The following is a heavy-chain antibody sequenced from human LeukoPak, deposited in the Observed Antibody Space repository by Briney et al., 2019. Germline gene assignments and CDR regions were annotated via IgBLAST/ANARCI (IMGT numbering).Heavy chain of an antibody. Sequence: PGGSLRLSCAASGFTFSSYGMNWVRQAPGKGLEWVSSISSSSSYIYYADSVKGRFTISRDNAKNSLYLQMNSLRAEDTAVYYCARERYYDFWSGQPFDYWGQGTLVTVSS. V-gene: IGHV3-21*01. J-gene: IGHJ4*02. D-gene: IGHD3-3*01. CDR1: GFTFSSYG. CDR3: ARERYYDFWSGQPFDY. CDR2: ISSSSSYI.